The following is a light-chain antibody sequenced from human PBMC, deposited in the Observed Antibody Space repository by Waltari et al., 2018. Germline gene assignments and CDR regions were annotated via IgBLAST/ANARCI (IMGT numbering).Light chain of an antibody. CDR3: QQCAISPLT. J-gene: IGKJ4*01. Sequence: IVLTQSPGTLSLSPGARATLSCRASQTVSKNYLAWYQQKPGQAPRLLIDDASNRDTGIPDRFSGSGSGTDFTLTISRLEPEDFAVYYCQQCAISPLTFGGGTKVEI. V-gene: IGKV3-20*01. CDR1: QTVSKNY. CDR2: DAS.